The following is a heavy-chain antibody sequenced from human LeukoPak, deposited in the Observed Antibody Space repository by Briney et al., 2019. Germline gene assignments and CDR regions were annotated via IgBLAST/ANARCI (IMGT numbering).Heavy chain of an antibody. J-gene: IGHJ4*02. CDR3: ARGGAARPYFDY. CDR1: GGSFSGYY. D-gene: IGHD6-6*01. CDR2: INHSGST. Sequence: SETLSLTCAVSGGSFSGYYWSWIRQPPGKGLEWIGEINHSGSTNYNPSLGSRVTISVGTSKNQFSLKLSSVTAADTAVYYCARGGAARPYFDYWGQGTLVTVSS. V-gene: IGHV4-34*01.